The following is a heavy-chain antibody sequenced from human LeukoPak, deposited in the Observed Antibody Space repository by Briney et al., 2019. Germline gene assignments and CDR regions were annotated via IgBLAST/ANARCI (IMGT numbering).Heavy chain of an antibody. CDR1: GFTFSSYG. Sequence: PGGSLRLSCAASGFTFSSYGMHWVRQAPGMGLVGVAVISCDGSNKYYADSVKGRFTISRDNSKNTLYLQMNSLTAEDTAVYYCAKHGYLSHYYHSSGYYSYFDYWGQRTLVTVSS. CDR2: ISCDGSNK. V-gene: IGHV3-30*18. J-gene: IGHJ4*02. D-gene: IGHD3-22*01. CDR3: AKHGYLSHYYHSSGYYSYFDY.